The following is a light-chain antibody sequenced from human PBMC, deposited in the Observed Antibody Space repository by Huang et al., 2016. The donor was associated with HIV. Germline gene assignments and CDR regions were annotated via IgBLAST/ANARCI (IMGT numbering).Light chain of an antibody. Sequence: DIVVTQSPGSLALSLGERAANNCTSSQSVFHSSNNKNYLSWYQLKPGQSPQLLIYWASTREFGVPDRFRGTGSGTDFTLTITSLQAEDVAVYYCHQYYSSPQTFGQGTKVEV. J-gene: IGKJ1*01. V-gene: IGKV4-1*01. CDR1: QSVFHSSNNKNY. CDR2: WAS. CDR3: HQYYSSPQT.